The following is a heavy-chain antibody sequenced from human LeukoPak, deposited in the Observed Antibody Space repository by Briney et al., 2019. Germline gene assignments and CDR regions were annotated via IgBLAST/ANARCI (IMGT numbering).Heavy chain of an antibody. J-gene: IGHJ4*02. Sequence: GVSVRLSCAASGFTFRSYWMSWVRQAPGKGLEWVANINSEGSEKYYVDSMKGRFTISRDKAQNSLYLQMDSLRADDTALCYCARDGAAAANDFDFWGEGTLVTLPS. CDR3: ARDGAAAANDFDF. CDR2: INSEGSEK. D-gene: IGHD6-13*01. V-gene: IGHV3-7*05. CDR1: GFTFRSYW.